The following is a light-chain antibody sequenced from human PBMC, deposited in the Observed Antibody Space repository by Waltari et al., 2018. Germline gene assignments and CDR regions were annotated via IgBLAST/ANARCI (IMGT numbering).Light chain of an antibody. CDR3: CSYAGSATPYV. CDR1: SSDVGRYNL. CDR2: EVT. J-gene: IGLJ1*01. V-gene: IGLV2-23*02. Sequence: QSALTQPASVSGSPGQTITIACTGTSSDVGRYNLGSWYQQHPGKAPKLMIFEVTKRPSGVSNRFSGSTSGNTASLTISGLQAEDEADYYCCSYAGSATPYVFGTGTKVTVL.